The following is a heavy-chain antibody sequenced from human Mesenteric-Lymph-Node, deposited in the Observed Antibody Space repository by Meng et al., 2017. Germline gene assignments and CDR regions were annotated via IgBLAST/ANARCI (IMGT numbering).Heavy chain of an antibody. V-gene: IGHV1-2*02. CDR3: ARGRRSHGSGSPGARDAFDI. J-gene: IGHJ3*02. Sequence: ASVKVSCKASGYTFTGYYMHWVRQAPGQGLEWMGWINPNSGGTNYAQKFQGRVTMTRDTSISTAYMELSRLRSDDTAVYYCARGRRSHGSGSPGARDAFDIWGQGTMVTVSS. CDR1: GYTFTGYY. CDR2: INPNSGGT. D-gene: IGHD3-10*01.